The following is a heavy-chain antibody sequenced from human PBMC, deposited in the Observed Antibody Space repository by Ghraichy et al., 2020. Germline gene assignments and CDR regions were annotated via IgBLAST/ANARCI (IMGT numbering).Heavy chain of an antibody. CDR3: AKDMLPDGKWDIDY. J-gene: IGHJ4*02. V-gene: IGHV3-23*01. CDR2: ITGAGGGGST. Sequence: GGSLRLSCTASGFTFSSYTMNWVRQAPGKGLEWVSAITGAGGGGSTHYTDSVKGRFTISRDNSKNTVYLQMNSLRAEDTAIYYCAKDMLPDGKWDIDYWGQGTLVTVSS. D-gene: IGHD2-8*01. CDR1: GFTFSSYT.